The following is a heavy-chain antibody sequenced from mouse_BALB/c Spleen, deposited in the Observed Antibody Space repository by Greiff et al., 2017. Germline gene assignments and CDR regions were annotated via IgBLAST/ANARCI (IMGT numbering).Heavy chain of an antibody. J-gene: IGHJ3*01. CDR1: GFTFTDYY. V-gene: IGHV7-3*02. D-gene: IGHD1-1*02. Sequence: EVKVVESGGGLVQPGGSLRLSCATSGFTFTDYYMSWVRQPPGKALEWLGFIRNKANGYTTEYSASVKGRFTISRDNSQSILYLQMNTLRAEDSATYYCARDDGRAYWGQGTLVTVSA. CDR2: IRNKANGYTT. CDR3: ARDDGRAY.